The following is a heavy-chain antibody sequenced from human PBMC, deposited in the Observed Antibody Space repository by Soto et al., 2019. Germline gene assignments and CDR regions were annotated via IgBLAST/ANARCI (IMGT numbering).Heavy chain of an antibody. CDR1: GGSITSYY. V-gene: IGHV4-59*01. CDR3: ARRYGSAFDI. J-gene: IGHJ3*02. Sequence: QVQLQESGPGLVKPSETLSLTCTVSGGSITSYYWSWIRQPPGKGLEWNGYIYYSGSTNYNPSLRSRVTLSVDTAKNQFSLKLSSVTAADTAVYYCARRYGSAFDIWGQGTMVTVSS. CDR2: IYYSGST. D-gene: IGHD3-10*01.